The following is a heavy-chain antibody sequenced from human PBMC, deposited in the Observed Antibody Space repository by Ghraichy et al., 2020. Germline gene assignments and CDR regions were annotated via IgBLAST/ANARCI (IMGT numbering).Heavy chain of an antibody. CDR1: GFTFSSYA. CDR3: AKDRGTTSSIAAWGLVGAFDY. D-gene: IGHD6-6*01. V-gene: IGHV3-23*01. J-gene: IGHJ4*02. Sequence: GGSLRLTCAASGFTFSSYAMSWVRQAPGKGLEWVSAISGSGGSTYYADSVKGRFTISRDNSKNTLYVQMNSLRAEDTAVYYCAKDRGTTSSIAAWGLVGAFDYWGQGTLVTVSS. CDR2: ISGSGGST.